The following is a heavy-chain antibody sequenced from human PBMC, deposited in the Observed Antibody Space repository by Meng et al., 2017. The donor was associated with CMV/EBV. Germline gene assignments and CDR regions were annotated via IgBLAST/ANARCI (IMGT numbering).Heavy chain of an antibody. J-gene: IGHJ4*02. D-gene: IGHD2-2*02. CDR3: ARDLVEDIVVVPAAITFDY. V-gene: IGHV3-48*04. Sequence: GESLKISCAASGFTFSSYSMNWVRQAPGKGLEWVPYISSSSSTIYYADSVKGRFTISRDNAKNSLYLQMNSLRAEDTAVYYCARDLVEDIVVVPAAITFDYWGQGTLVTVSS. CDR1: GFTFSSYS. CDR2: ISSSSSTI.